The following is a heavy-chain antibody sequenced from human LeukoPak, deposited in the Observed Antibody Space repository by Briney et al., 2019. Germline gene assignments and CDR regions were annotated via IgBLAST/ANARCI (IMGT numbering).Heavy chain of an antibody. D-gene: IGHD3-3*01. CDR2: IKIDGSNT. V-gene: IGHV3-74*01. CDR3: ARGGYYGSGRYYFDS. Sequence: GGSLRLSCAASGFTFSSYWMHWVPEAPGKGLVGVSRIKIDGSNTNYADSVKGRFTISRDNAKNTLHLQMNSLRAEDTAVYYCARGGYYGSGRYYFDSWGQGTLVTVSS. CDR1: GFTFSSYW. J-gene: IGHJ4*02.